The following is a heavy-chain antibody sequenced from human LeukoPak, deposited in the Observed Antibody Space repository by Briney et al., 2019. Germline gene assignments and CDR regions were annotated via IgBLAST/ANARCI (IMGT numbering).Heavy chain of an antibody. Sequence: GGSLRLSCAASGFTFSSYWMNWVRQAPGKGLEWVANINQDGSEKYYVDSVKGRFTISRDNAKNSLYLQMNSLRAEDTAVYFCARDWAYGEGLAFDNWGQGTLVTVSS. CDR2: INQDGSEK. D-gene: IGHD4-17*01. V-gene: IGHV3-7*01. J-gene: IGHJ3*02. CDR3: ARDWAYGEGLAFDN. CDR1: GFTFSSYW.